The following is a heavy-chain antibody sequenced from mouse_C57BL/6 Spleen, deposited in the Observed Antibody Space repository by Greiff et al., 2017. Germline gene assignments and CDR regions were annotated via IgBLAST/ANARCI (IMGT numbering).Heavy chain of an antibody. CDR2: IDPSDSET. Sequence: VKLQQPGAELVRPGSSVKLSCKASGYTFTSYWMHWVKQRPIQGLEWIGNIDPSDSETHYNQKFKDKATLTVDKSSSTAYMQLSSLTSEDSAVYYCARRPYYGSSLDYWGQGTTLTVSS. V-gene: IGHV1-52*01. J-gene: IGHJ2*01. D-gene: IGHD1-1*01. CDR1: GYTFTSYW. CDR3: ARRPYYGSSLDY.